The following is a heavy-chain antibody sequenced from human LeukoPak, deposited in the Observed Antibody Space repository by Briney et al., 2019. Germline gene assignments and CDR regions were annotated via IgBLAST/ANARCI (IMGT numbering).Heavy chain of an antibody. J-gene: IGHJ6*03. CDR3: ARLMGEAYYYYYYYMDV. Sequence: PSETLSLTCTVSGGSISSSSYYWGWIRQPPGKGLEWIGSIYYSGSTYYNPSLKSRVTISVDTSKNQFSLKLSSVTAADTAVYYCARLMGEAYYYYYYYMDVWGKGTTVTVSS. D-gene: IGHD3-16*01. CDR1: GGSISSSSYY. CDR2: IYYSGST. V-gene: IGHV4-39*01.